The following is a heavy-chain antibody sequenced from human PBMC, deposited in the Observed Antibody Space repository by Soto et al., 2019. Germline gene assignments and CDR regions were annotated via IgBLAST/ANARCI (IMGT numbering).Heavy chain of an antibody. V-gene: IGHV4-31*03. J-gene: IGHJ4*02. CDR3: ARGRATVVTLLGYLDY. CDR2: IYYSGST. D-gene: IGHD4-4*01. Sequence: PSETLSLTCTVSGGSISSGGYYWSWIRQHPGKGLEWIGYIYYSGSTYYNPSLKSRVTISVDTSKNQFSLKLSSVTAADTAVYYCARGRATVVTLLGYLDYWGQGTLVTVSS. CDR1: GGSISSGGYY.